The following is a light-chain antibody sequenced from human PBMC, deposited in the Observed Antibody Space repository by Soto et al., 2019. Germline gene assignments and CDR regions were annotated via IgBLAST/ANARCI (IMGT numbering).Light chain of an antibody. CDR1: QGISSA. CDR2: DAS. Sequence: AIQLTQSPSSLSASVGDRVTITCRASQGISSALAWYQQKPGKAPKLLIYDASSLESGGQSRFSGSGSGTNFTLTISSLQPEDFTTYYCQQFNSYLLFTFGPGTKVDIK. CDR3: QQFNSYLLFT. V-gene: IGKV1-13*02. J-gene: IGKJ3*01.